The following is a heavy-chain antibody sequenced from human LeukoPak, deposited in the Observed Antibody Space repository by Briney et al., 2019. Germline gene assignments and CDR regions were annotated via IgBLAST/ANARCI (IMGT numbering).Heavy chain of an antibody. J-gene: IGHJ6*02. V-gene: IGHV1-2*06. CDR2: INPNSGGT. D-gene: IGHD3-10*01. Sequence: ASLKVSCKASGYTFTGYYMHWVRQAPGQGLEWMGRINPNSGGTNYAQKFQGRVTMTRDTSISTAYMELSRLRSDDTAVYYCARDFTLYYYYYYGMDVWGQGTTVTVSS. CDR3: ARDFTLYYYYYYGMDV. CDR1: GYTFTGYY.